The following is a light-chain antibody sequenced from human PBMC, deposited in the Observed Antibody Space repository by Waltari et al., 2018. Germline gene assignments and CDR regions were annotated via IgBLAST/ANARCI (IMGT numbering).Light chain of an antibody. CDR1: SSNIGPNV. CDR3: AAWDDSLNGPS. V-gene: IGLV1-36*01. Sequence: QSVLTQPPSVSGAPRQRVTISCSGSSSNIGPNVVNWYQQVPGKAPKLLIYYDDLLPSGVADRFSGSKSGTAASLAISGLQSEDEADYYCAAWDDSLNGPSFGGGTKLTVL. J-gene: IGLJ3*02. CDR2: YDD.